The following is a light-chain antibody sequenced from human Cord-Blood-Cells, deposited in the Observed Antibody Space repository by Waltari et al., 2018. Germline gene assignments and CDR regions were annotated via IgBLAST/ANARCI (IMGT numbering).Light chain of an antibody. CDR1: QSISSY. V-gene: IGKV1-39*01. J-gene: IGKJ1*01. CDR3: QQSYSTPT. Sequence: DIQMTQSPSSLSASVGDRVTNTCRASQSISSYLNWYQQKPVKDPKRLIYAASSLQSGVPSRFSGNGSGTYFTLTISSLQPEDFATYYCQQSYSTPTFGQGTKVEIK. CDR2: AAS.